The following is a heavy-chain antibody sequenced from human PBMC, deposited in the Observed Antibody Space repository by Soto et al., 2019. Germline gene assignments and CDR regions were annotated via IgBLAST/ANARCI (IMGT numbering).Heavy chain of an antibody. CDR2: INHSGST. CDR1: GGSFSGYY. V-gene: IGHV4-34*01. CDR3: ATYSGYDVYYYGMDV. Sequence: PSETLSLTCAVYGGSFSGYYWSWIRQPPGKGLEWIGEINHSGSTNYNPSLKSRVTISVDTSKNQFSLKLSSVTAADTAVYYCATYSGYDVYYYGMDVWGQGTTVTVSS. D-gene: IGHD5-12*01. J-gene: IGHJ6*02.